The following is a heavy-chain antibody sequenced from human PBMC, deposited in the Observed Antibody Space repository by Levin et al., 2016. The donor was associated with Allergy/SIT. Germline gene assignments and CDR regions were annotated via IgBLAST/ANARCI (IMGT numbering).Heavy chain of an antibody. V-gene: IGHV1-18*01. CDR2: ISPYNGNP. CDR3: AKDLEYSILNWFEA. D-gene: IGHD6-6*01. Sequence: WVRQAPGQGLEWMGWISPYNGNPNYAQRLQGRVSMTTDTSTSTAYMELRNLRSDDTAVYYCAKDLEYSILNWFEAWGQGTLVTVSS. J-gene: IGHJ5*02.